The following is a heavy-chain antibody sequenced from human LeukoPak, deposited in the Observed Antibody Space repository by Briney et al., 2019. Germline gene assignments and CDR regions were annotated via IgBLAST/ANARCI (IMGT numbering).Heavy chain of an antibody. D-gene: IGHD3-3*01. CDR1: GGTFSGYY. Sequence: SETLSLSCAVSGGTFSGYYWSWIRQPPGKGLEWIGEINHSGSTNYNPSLTSRGTISADTSKHQFSLKLISVTAADTAVYYCARGRPGYDFWSGYPNWFDPWGQGTLVTVSS. J-gene: IGHJ5*02. CDR3: ARGRPGYDFWSGYPNWFDP. V-gene: IGHV4-34*01. CDR2: INHSGST.